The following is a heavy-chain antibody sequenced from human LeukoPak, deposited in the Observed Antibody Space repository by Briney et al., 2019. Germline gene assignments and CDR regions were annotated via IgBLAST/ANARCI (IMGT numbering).Heavy chain of an antibody. V-gene: IGHV3-21*01. CDR2: ISSSSSYI. Sequence: GGSLRLSCAASGFTFSSYSMNWVRQAPGKGLEWVSSISSSSSYIYYADSVKGRFTIPRDNAKNSLYLQMNSLRAEDTAVYYCARDSGCSSTSCYTGGDYWGQGTLVTVSS. CDR3: ARDSGCSSTSCYTGGDY. D-gene: IGHD2-2*02. J-gene: IGHJ4*02. CDR1: GFTFSSYS.